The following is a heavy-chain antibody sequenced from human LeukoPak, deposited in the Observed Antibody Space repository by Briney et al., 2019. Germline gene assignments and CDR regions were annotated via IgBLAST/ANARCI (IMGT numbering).Heavy chain of an antibody. V-gene: IGHV5-51*01. D-gene: IGHD5-24*01. CDR3: ARTGEMATTRPEYFDY. J-gene: IGHJ4*02. Sequence: GESLKISCKGSGYSFTSYWLGWVRQMPGKGLGWVGIIYPGESDTRYSPSFQGQVTISPDKSISTAYLQWSSLKASDTAMYYCARTGEMATTRPEYFDYWGQGTLVTVSS. CDR1: GYSFTSYW. CDR2: IYPGESDT.